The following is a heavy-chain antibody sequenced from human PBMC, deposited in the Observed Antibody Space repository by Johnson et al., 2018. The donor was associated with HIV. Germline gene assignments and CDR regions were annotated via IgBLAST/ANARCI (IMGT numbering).Heavy chain of an antibody. V-gene: IGHV3-23*04. D-gene: IGHD3-10*01. CDR2: LSGTHGST. CDR1: GFTFRSFA. Sequence: VQLVESGGGLVQPGGSLRLSCAASGFTFRSFAMTWVRQAPGKGLEWVSTLSGTHGSTYYADSVRGRFTLSRDNSQNTLYLQMNSLRAEDTAVYYCASVLLWFGADDAFDIWGQGTMVTVSS. J-gene: IGHJ3*02. CDR3: ASVLLWFGADDAFDI.